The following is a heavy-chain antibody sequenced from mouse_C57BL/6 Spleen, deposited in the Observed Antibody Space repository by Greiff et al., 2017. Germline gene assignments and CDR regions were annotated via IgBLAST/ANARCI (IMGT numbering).Heavy chain of an antibody. V-gene: IGHV5-17*01. Sequence: EVKLVESGGGLVKPGGSLKLSCAASGFTFSDYGMHWVRQAPEKGLAWVAYISSGSSTIYYASAVKGRFSISRDNAKNTLFLQMTSLRSEDTAMYYCARNYDYGWFAYWGQGTLVTVSA. D-gene: IGHD2-4*01. CDR2: ISSGSSTI. CDR3: ARNYDYGWFAY. CDR1: GFTFSDYG. J-gene: IGHJ3*01.